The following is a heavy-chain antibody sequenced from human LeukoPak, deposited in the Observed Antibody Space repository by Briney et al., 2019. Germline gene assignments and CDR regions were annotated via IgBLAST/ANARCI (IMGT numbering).Heavy chain of an antibody. D-gene: IGHD6-13*01. CDR2: IKEDGSAT. CDR1: GFTFSSNW. V-gene: IGHV3-7*01. J-gene: IGHJ4*02. Sequence: GGSLRLSCAASGFTFSSNWMIWLRRAPEKGLEWVANIKEDGSATYYVDSVKGRFTISRDNAKNSLYLQMNSLRAEDTAIYYCARSIPYGTTWYGRSDYWGQGTLVTVSS. CDR3: ARSIPYGTTWYGRSDY.